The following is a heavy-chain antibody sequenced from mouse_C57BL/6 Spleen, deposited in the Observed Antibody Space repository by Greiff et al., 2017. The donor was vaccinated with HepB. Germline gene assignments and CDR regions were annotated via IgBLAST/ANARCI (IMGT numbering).Heavy chain of an antibody. CDR3: ARETTEYYFDY. D-gene: IGHD1-1*01. Sequence: EVKLVESEGGLVQPGSSMKLSCTASGFTFSDYYMAWVRQVPEKGLEWVANINYDGSSTYYLDSLKSRFIISRDNAKNILYLQMSSLKSEDTATYYCARETTEYYFDYWGQGTTLTVSS. CDR2: INYDGSST. J-gene: IGHJ2*01. V-gene: IGHV5-16*01. CDR1: GFTFSDYY.